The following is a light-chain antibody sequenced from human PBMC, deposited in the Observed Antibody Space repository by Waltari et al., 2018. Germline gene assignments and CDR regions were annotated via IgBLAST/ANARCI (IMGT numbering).Light chain of an antibody. CDR1: SSDVRGSHY. CDR3: CSYAGSYTWV. CDR2: DAS. J-gene: IGLJ3*02. V-gene: IGLV2-11*01. Sequence: QSALTQPRSVSGSPGQSVPISCTGTSSDVRGSHYVSLYQQHPGKAPKLMIYDASKRPSGVPDRFSGSKSGNTASLTISGLQAEDEADYYCCSYAGSYTWVFGGGTKLTVL.